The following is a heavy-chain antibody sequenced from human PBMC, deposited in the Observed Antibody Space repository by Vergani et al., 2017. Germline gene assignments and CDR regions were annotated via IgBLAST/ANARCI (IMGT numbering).Heavy chain of an antibody. CDR3: ARFRGPDIVGTAFYR. CDR2: INDIGTT. D-gene: IGHD5-12*01. Sequence: QVQLQQWGAGLLKPSETLSLTCGVHGGSFSVYYWSWIRQSPGKGLEWIGAINDIGTTNYNPSLRSRVTISVDTSKTQFSLRLNSVTAADTAVYFCARFRGPDIVGTAFYRWAQGTLVTVSS. CDR1: GGSFSVYY. J-gene: IGHJ5*02. V-gene: IGHV4-34*01.